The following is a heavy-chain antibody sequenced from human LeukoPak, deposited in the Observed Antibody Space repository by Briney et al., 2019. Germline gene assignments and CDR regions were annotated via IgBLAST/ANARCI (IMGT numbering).Heavy chain of an antibody. CDR3: ARDGDCSSTSCYTFDY. V-gene: IGHV1-2*04. CDR1: GYTFTGYY. Sequence: ASVKVSCKAPGYTFTGYYMHWVRQAPGQGLEWMGWINPNSGGTNYAQKFQGWVTMTRDTSISTAYMELSRLRSDDTAVYYCARDGDCSSTSCYTFDYWGQGTLVTVSS. D-gene: IGHD2-2*02. J-gene: IGHJ4*02. CDR2: INPNSGGT.